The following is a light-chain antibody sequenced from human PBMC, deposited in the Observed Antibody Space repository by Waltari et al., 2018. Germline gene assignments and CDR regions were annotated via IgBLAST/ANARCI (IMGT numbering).Light chain of an antibody. Sequence: EIVLTQSPGTLPLSAGERATLSCRSSQSVTTNYIAWYQQNPGQAPRLLIYGASNRATGIPDRFTGSGSGTDFTLTISRLEPEDFAVYYCQQYGSSPGTFGQGTKVEIK. V-gene: IGKV3-20*01. CDR2: GAS. J-gene: IGKJ1*01. CDR1: QSVTTNY. CDR3: QQYGSSPGT.